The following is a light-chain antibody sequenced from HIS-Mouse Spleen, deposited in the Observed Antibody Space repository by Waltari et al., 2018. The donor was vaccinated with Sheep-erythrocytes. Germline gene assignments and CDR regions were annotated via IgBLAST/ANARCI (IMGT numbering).Light chain of an antibody. CDR1: QGIGSW. CDR3: QQRSNWYT. J-gene: IGKJ2*01. Sequence: TQSPSSVSASVGDRVTITCRASQGIGSWLAWYQQKPGQAPRLLIYDASNRATGIPARFSGSGSGTDFTLTISSLEPEDFAVYYCQQRSNWYTFGQGTKLEIK. V-gene: IGKV3D-11*01. CDR2: DAS.